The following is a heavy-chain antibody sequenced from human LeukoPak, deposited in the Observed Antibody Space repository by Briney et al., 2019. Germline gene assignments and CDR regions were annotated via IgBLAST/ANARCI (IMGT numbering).Heavy chain of an antibody. CDR1: GGSISSYY. Sequence: SETLSLTCTVSGGSISSYYWSWIRQPPGKGLEWIGYIYHSGSTDYNPSLKSRVTISVDTSKSQFSLKLTSVTAADTAVYYCARHPLLWFGVVPYFDYWGQGTLVTVSS. V-gene: IGHV4-59*08. CDR3: ARHPLLWFGVVPYFDY. CDR2: IYHSGST. J-gene: IGHJ4*02. D-gene: IGHD3-10*01.